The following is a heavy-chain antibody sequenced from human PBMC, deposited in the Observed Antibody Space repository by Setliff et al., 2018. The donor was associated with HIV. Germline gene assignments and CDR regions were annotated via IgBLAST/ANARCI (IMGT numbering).Heavy chain of an antibody. CDR3: AREGGSERMPFFYYYMDV. J-gene: IGHJ6*03. V-gene: IGHV3-33*01. Sequence: GGSLRLSCAASGFSFSNYGMHWVRQAPGKGLEWVAVIWYDGSNKYYADSVKGRFTISRDNSKNTLYVQMNSLRAEDTAVYYCAREGGSERMPFFYYYMDVWGKGTTVTVSS. CDR2: IWYDGSNK. CDR1: GFSFSNYG. D-gene: IGHD3-10*01.